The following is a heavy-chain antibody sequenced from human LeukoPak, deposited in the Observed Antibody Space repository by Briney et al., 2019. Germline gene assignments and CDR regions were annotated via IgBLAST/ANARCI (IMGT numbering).Heavy chain of an antibody. D-gene: IGHD1-26*01. CDR1: GFPFSSYA. CDR2: ISGSGGST. V-gene: IGHV3-23*01. Sequence: GSLRLSFAASGFPFSSYAMSWVRQAPGKGLEWVSAISGSGGSTYYADSVKGRFTISRDNSKNSLYLQMNSLRAEDTAVYYCAKDASGSYYRFPFDYWGQGTLVTVSS. CDR3: AKDASGSYYRFPFDY. J-gene: IGHJ4*02.